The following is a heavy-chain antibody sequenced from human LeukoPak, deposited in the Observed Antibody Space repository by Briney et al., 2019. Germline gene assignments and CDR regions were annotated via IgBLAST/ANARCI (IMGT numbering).Heavy chain of an antibody. CDR2: INWKSDSI. Sequence: GGSLRLSCAASGFTFDDYGMHWVRQLPGKGLEWVSGINWKSDSIAYAVSVRGRFTISRDNAKNALYLQMNNLRADDTALYYCARARGETTSYYFYLDVWGRGTTVTVPS. V-gene: IGHV3-9*01. CDR3: ARARGETTSYYFYLDV. J-gene: IGHJ6*03. CDR1: GFTFDDYG. D-gene: IGHD3-10*01.